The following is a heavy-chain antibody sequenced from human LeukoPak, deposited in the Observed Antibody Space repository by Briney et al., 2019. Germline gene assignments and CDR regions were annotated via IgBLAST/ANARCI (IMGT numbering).Heavy chain of an antibody. J-gene: IGHJ4*02. CDR3: TREWSNAGTTISPPDY. CDR1: GFTFSSYW. D-gene: IGHD1-7*01. CDR2: INSDGSST. Sequence: GGSLRLSCAASGFTFSSYWMHWLRQAPGKGLVWVSRINSDGSSTSYADSVKGRFTISRDNSKNTLYLQMNRMRVEDTAVYFCTREWSNAGTTISPPDYWGQGTLVTVSS. V-gene: IGHV3-74*01.